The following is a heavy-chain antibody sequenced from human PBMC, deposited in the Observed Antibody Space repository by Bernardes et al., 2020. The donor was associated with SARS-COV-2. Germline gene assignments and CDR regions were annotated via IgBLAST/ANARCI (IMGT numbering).Heavy chain of an antibody. CDR1: GFSFSTSW. Sequence: GGSLRLSCAASGFSFSTSWMHWVRQAPGQGLVWVSRIDDAATTRNYADAVKGRFTVSSDNAKNTLYLQMDSLTDEDAAFYYCARGGNYYLDYWGQGTLVTVSS. D-gene: IGHD1-26*01. J-gene: IGHJ4*02. CDR2: IDDAATTR. CDR3: ARGGNYYLDY. V-gene: IGHV3-74*01.